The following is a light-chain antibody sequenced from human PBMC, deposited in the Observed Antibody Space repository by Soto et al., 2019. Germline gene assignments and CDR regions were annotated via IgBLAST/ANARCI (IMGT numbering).Light chain of an antibody. V-gene: IGLV3-1*01. CDR3: QAWDSTTVV. Sequence: SSELTQPPSVSVSPGQTASITCSGEKLGDKYACWYQQKPGQAPVAVIHQDNKRPSGIPERFSGSNSGNTATLTISGTQAMDEADYYCQAWDSTTVVFGGGTKLTVL. CDR1: KLGDKY. CDR2: QDN. J-gene: IGLJ2*01.